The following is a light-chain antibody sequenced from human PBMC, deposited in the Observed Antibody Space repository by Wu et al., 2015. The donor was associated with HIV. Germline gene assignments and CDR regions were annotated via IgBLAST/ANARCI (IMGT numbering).Light chain of an antibody. Sequence: EIVLTQSPGTLSLSPGERATLSCRASQSVSSSYLAWYHQKPGQAPRLLIYSASSRAPGIPDRFSGSGSRTDFTLTISRLEPEDFAVYFCQQYRTFGPGTKVDIK. J-gene: IGKJ3*01. V-gene: IGKV3-20*01. CDR1: QSVSSSY. CDR3: QQYRT. CDR2: SAS.